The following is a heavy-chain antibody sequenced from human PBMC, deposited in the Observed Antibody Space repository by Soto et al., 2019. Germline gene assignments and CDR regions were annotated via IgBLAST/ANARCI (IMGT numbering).Heavy chain of an antibody. CDR3: ARDLGIVVVPAAGTTYYFDY. Sequence: SQTLSLTCVISGDSVSSNSAAWNWIRQSPSRGLEWLGRTYYRSKWYNDYAVSVKSRITINPDTSKNQFSLQLNSVTPEDTAVYYCARDLGIVVVPAAGTTYYFDYWGQGTLVTVSS. V-gene: IGHV6-1*01. CDR1: GDSVSSNSAA. J-gene: IGHJ4*02. CDR2: TYYRSKWYN. D-gene: IGHD2-2*03.